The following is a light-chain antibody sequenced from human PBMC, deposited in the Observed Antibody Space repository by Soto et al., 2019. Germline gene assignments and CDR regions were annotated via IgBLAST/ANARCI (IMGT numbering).Light chain of an antibody. CDR2: AAS. V-gene: IGKV1-39*01. Sequence: DIQMTQSPSSLSASVGDRVTITCRASQSIDTYLNWYQRKPGKAPHVLIYAASTFQSGVPTRFSGSGSGTDFTLTISSLQPEDFATYYCQQSYSVPRTFGLGTKVEIK. CDR3: QQSYSVPRT. CDR1: QSIDTY. J-gene: IGKJ1*01.